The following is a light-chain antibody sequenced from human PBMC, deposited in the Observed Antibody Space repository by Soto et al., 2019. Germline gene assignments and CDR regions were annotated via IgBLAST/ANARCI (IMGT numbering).Light chain of an antibody. Sequence: EIVFPPSPGTMSLSPGESAALFCRASQSVSSSYLAWYQQKPGQDPRLLIYGASSRATGIPDTFSGSGSGTDFTLTISRLEPEDFAVYYCQQYGRSPWTCGQWTQGDIK. CDR2: GAS. CDR1: QSVSSSY. CDR3: QQYGRSPWT. V-gene: IGKV3-20*01. J-gene: IGKJ1*01.